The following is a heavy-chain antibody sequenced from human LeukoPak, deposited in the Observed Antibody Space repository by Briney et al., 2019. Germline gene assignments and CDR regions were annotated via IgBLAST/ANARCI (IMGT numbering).Heavy chain of an antibody. V-gene: IGHV3-23*01. CDR1: GFTFSSYS. CDR3: AKTYYYDSSGYYYH. Sequence: GGSLRLSCAASGFTFSSYSMNWVRQAPGKGLEWVSAISGSGGSTYYADSVKGRFTISRDNSKNTLYLQMNSLRAEDTAVYYCAKTYYYDSSGYYYHWGQGTLVTVSS. D-gene: IGHD3-22*01. J-gene: IGHJ5*02. CDR2: ISGSGGST.